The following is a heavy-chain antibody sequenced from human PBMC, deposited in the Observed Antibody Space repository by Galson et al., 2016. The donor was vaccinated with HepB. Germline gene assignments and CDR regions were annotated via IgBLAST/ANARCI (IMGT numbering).Heavy chain of an antibody. V-gene: IGHV3-74*01. J-gene: IGHJ3*02. CDR2: IFTDGSGT. Sequence: SLRLSCAASAFTFSAYPMHWVRQAPGKGLVWISRIFTDGSGTLYADSVKGRFTISRDNAENTLFLQMNSLRADDTAVYYCGRGSKYGFDMWGQGTMVTVSS. CDR3: GRGSKYGFDM. CDR1: AFTFSAYP.